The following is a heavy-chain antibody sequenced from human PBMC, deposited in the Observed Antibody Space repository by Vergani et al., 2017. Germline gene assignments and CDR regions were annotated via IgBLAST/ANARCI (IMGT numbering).Heavy chain of an antibody. CDR3: ARDLLLTRVRFSYYYYYGMDV. CDR2: IKQDGSEK. Sequence: EVQLVESGGGLVQPGGSLRLSCAASGFTFSSYWMSWVRQAPGKGLEWVANIKQDGSEKYYVDSVKGRFTISRDNAKNSLYLQMNSLRAEDTAVYYCARDLLLTRVRFSYYYYYGMDVWGQGTTVTVSS. D-gene: IGHD3-16*01. J-gene: IGHJ6*02. V-gene: IGHV3-7*01. CDR1: GFTFSSYW.